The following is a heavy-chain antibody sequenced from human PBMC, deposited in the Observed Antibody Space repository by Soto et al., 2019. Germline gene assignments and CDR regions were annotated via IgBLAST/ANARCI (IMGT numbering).Heavy chain of an antibody. CDR2: INPSGDST. V-gene: IGHV1-46*03. Sequence: ASVKVSCKASGYTFTNSYIHWVRQTPGQGLQWMGMINPSGDSTTYAQRFQGRVTLTRDTSTTTVYMELSSLRSEDTAIYYCAPTLGSSNYGAFHIWGQGTMVNVSS. CDR3: APTLGSSNYGAFHI. D-gene: IGHD3-10*01. CDR1: GYTFTNSY. J-gene: IGHJ3*02.